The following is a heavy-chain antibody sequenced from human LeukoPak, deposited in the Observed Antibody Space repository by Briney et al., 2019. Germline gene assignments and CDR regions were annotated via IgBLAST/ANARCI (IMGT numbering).Heavy chain of an antibody. CDR3: ARGARYYYYYYMDV. CDR1: GFTFSSYW. Sequence: TGGSLRLSCAAAGFTFSSYWMSWVRQAPGKGLEWVANIKQDGSEKYYVDSVKGRFTISRDNAKNSPYLQMNSLRAEDTAVYYCARGARYYYYYYMDVWGKGTTVTVSS. V-gene: IGHV3-7*01. J-gene: IGHJ6*03. CDR2: IKQDGSEK.